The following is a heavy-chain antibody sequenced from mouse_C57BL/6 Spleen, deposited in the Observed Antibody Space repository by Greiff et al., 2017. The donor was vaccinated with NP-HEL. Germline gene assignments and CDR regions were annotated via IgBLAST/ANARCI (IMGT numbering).Heavy chain of an antibody. CDR1: GYTFTTYP. Sequence: VMLVESGAELVKPGASVKMSCKASGYTFTTYPIEWMKQNHGKSLEWIGNFHPYNDDTKYNEKFKGKATLTVEKSSSTVYLELSRLTSDDSAVYYCARSLGWDYAMDYWGQGTSVTVSS. V-gene: IGHV1-47*01. CDR2: FHPYNDDT. J-gene: IGHJ4*01. CDR3: ARSLGWDYAMDY. D-gene: IGHD3-3*01.